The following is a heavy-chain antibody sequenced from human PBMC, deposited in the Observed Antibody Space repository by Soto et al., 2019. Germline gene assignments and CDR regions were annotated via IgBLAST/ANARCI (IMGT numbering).Heavy chain of an antibody. V-gene: IGHV3-33*01. CDR1: GFSFSSYA. D-gene: IGHD4-17*01. CDR3: ARGGPAVTRGKDDY. Sequence: GGSLRLSCAASGFSFSSYAMHRVRQAPGKGLEWVAVVWYDGSNKYYTDSVKGRFTISRDNSKNTLYLQMNSLRAEDTALYYCARGGPAVTRGKDDYWGQGT. CDR2: VWYDGSNK. J-gene: IGHJ4*02.